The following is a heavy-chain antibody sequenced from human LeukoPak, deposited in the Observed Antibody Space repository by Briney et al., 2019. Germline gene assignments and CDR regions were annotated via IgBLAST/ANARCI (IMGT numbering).Heavy chain of an antibody. CDR2: INPNSGGT. V-gene: IGHV1-2*02. J-gene: IGHJ6*02. Sequence: GASVKVSCKASGYTFTGYYMHWVRQAPGQGLEWMGWINPNSGGTNYAQKFQGRVTMTRDTSISTAYMELSRLRSDDTAVYYCARDLMHDSSGPHYYYYYGMDVWGQGTTVTVSS. CDR1: GYTFTGYY. D-gene: IGHD3-22*01. CDR3: ARDLMHDSSGPHYYYYYGMDV.